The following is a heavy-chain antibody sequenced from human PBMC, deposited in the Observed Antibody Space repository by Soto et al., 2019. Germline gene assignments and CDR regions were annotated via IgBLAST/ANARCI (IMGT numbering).Heavy chain of an antibody. J-gene: IGHJ6*03. Sequence: VQLVQSGAEVKRPGSSVKVSCKAPVGTFSDYNIAWVRQARGQGLEWMGRIIPKLGITNYAHKFQDRVRITADKATSTAYMELTSLRYDDTAVYFCARVEGTRTTNFYHYMDVWGEGTSVTVS. CDR1: VGTFSDYN. CDR2: IIPKLGIT. V-gene: IGHV1-69*02. D-gene: IGHD2-8*01. CDR3: ARVEGTRTTNFYHYMDV.